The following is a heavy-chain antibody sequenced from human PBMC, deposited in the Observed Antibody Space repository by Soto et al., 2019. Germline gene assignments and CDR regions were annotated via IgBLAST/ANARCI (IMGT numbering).Heavy chain of an antibody. V-gene: IGHV3-23*01. CDR2: ISGSGGST. CDR3: AKDCSSTSCYFDY. CDR1: GFTFSSYA. J-gene: IGHJ4*02. D-gene: IGHD2-2*01. Sequence: GSLRLSCAASGFTFSSYAMSWVRQAPGKGLEWVSAISGSGGSTYYADSVKGPFTISRDNSKNTLYLQMNSLRAEDTAVYYCAKDCSSTSCYFDYWGQGTLVTVSS.